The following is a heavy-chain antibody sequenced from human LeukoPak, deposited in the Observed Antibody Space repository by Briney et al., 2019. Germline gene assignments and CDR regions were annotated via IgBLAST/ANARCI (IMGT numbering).Heavy chain of an antibody. CDR3: ARDLGYCTGGTCYPNWFDP. V-gene: IGHV1-3*01. Sequence: ASVKVSCKASGYTFTSYAMHWVRQAPGQRREWMGGINAGNDNTKYSQKFQGRVTITRDTSASTAYMELSSLRSEDTAVYYCARDLGYCTGGTCYPNWFDPWGQGTLVTVSS. J-gene: IGHJ5*02. CDR2: INAGNDNT. CDR1: GYTFTSYA. D-gene: IGHD2-15*01.